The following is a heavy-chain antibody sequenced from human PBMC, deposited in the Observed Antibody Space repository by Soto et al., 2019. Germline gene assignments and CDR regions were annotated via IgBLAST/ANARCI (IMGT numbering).Heavy chain of an antibody. D-gene: IGHD2-15*01. Sequence: QVQLVQSGAEVKKPGASVKVSCRTSGYTFTNYYMHWVRQAPGQGLEWMGIIKCSDGEKTYAQKFLGRGALTKDTTTSTVYMELSSLRSEDTAVYYCARGGDDVLVPASLDYWGEGTLVTVSS. CDR1: GYTFTNYY. CDR2: IKCSDGEK. J-gene: IGHJ4*02. V-gene: IGHV1-46*03. CDR3: ARGGDDVLVPASLDY.